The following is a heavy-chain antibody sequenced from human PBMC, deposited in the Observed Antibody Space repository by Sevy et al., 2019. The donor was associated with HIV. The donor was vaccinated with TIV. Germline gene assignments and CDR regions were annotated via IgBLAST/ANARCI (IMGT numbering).Heavy chain of an antibody. V-gene: IGHV4-59*01. Sequence: ETLSLTCTVSGDSISGYYWSWIRQPPGKGLEWIGYFYYSASTNYNPSLKSRVTISVDTTKNQVSLKVRSLTAADTAVYYCGRGIAAPRGMDVWGQGTTVTVSS. CDR2: FYYSAST. CDR1: GDSISGYY. J-gene: IGHJ6*02. D-gene: IGHD6-13*01. CDR3: GRGIAAPRGMDV.